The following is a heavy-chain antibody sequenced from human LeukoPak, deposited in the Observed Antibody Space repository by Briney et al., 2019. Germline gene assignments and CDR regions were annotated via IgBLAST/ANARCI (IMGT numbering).Heavy chain of an antibody. Sequence: GGSLRLSCAASGFTFSSYAMSWVRQAPGKGLEWVSAISGGGGSTNYADSMRGRFTVSRDNSKNTLYLLLNSLRAEETAVYYCAKASRIIGTIDYWGQGTLVTVSS. CDR2: ISGGGGST. CDR1: GFTFSSYA. D-gene: IGHD1/OR15-1a*01. CDR3: AKASRIIGTIDY. J-gene: IGHJ4*02. V-gene: IGHV3-23*01.